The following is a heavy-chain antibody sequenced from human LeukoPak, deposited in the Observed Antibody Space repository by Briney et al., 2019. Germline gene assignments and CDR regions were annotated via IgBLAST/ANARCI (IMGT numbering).Heavy chain of an antibody. CDR2: IWYDGSNK. D-gene: IGHD5-12*01. Sequence: GGSLRLSCAASGFTFSSYGMHWVRQAPGKGLEWVAVIWYDGSNKYYADSVKGRFTISRDNAKNTLYLQMNSLRAEDTALYYCARASDIVATILFDFWGQGTLVTVSS. V-gene: IGHV3-33*01. CDR1: GFTFSSYG. CDR3: ARASDIVATILFDF. J-gene: IGHJ4*02.